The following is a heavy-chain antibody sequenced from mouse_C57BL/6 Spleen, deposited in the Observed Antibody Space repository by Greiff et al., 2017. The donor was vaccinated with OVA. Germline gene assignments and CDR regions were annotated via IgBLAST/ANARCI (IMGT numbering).Heavy chain of an antibody. CDR2: INPSTGGT. CDR1: GYSFTGYY. V-gene: IGHV1-42*01. CDR3: ARNWDEGGYFDY. J-gene: IGHJ2*01. D-gene: IGHD4-1*01. Sequence: EVKVVESGPELVKPGASVKISCKASGYSFTGYYMNWVKQSPEKSLEWIGEINPSTGGTTYNQKFKAKATLTVDKSSSTAYMQLKSLTSEDSAVYYCARNWDEGGYFDYWGQGTTLTVSS.